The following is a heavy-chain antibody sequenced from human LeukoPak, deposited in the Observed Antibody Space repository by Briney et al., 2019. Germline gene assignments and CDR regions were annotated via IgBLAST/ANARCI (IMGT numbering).Heavy chain of an antibody. J-gene: IGHJ4*02. V-gene: IGHV4-4*07. CDR3: ASNIAVASREFDY. D-gene: IGHD6-19*01. CDR1: GGSISSYY. CDR2: IYPSGST. Sequence: SETLSLTCTVSGGSISSYYWSWIRQPAGKGLEWIGRIYPSGSTNYNPSLKSRVTMSVDTSKNQFSLKLTSVTAADTAVYYCASNIAVASREFDYWGQGTLVTVSS.